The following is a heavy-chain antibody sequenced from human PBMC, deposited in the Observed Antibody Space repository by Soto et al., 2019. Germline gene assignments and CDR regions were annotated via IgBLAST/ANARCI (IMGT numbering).Heavy chain of an antibody. Sequence: QVQLVQSGAEVKKPGSSVKVSCKASGGTFSSYAINWVRQAPGQGLEWMGGIIPIFGTANYAQKFQGRVTITSDESTGTAYMELSSLGCEDTAVYYCGRDPVDSSSSVPNWFDRWGQGTLVTVSS. CDR3: GRDPVDSSSSVPNWFDR. J-gene: IGHJ5*02. CDR2: IIPIFGTA. D-gene: IGHD6-6*01. CDR1: GGTFSSYA. V-gene: IGHV1-69*01.